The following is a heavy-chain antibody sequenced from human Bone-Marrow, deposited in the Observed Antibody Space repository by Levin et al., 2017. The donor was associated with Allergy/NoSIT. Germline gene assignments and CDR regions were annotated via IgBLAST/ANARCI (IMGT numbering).Heavy chain of an antibody. CDR1: GFTFSSSG. CDR2: ISFDGSNK. D-gene: IGHD3-16*01. J-gene: IGHJ4*02. V-gene: IGHV3-30*18. CDR3: AKDWDYGYSSPAIDY. Sequence: LSLTCAGSGFTFSSSGMHWVRQAPGKGLEWVAVISFDGSNKLSAGSVKGRFTVSRDNSKNTLYLQMDSLRVDDTAVYYCAKDWDYGYSSPAIDYWGQGTVVTVSA.